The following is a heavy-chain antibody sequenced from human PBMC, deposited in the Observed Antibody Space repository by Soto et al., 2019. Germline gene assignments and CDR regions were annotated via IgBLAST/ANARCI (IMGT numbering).Heavy chain of an antibody. CDR2: MSGRGGST. CDR3: ATEHDDYYLLDV. V-gene: IGHV3-23*01. Sequence: EVQVLESGGGLVQPGGSLRLSCVVSGFTSNKSAMSWVRQAPGEGLEWVSAMSGRGGSTYYADSVKGRFTLSRDISKNTLFLQMSGLRAEDTAVYYCATEHDDYYLLDVWGQGTTVTVS. CDR1: GFTSNKSA. J-gene: IGHJ6*02.